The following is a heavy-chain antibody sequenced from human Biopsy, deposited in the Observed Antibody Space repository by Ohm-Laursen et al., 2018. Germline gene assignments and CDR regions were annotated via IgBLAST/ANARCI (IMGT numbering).Heavy chain of an antibody. V-gene: IGHV1-2*02. CDR1: SYTFTDYN. CDR3: ARDPLNGHKHFDY. Sequence: VSVKVSCKAPSYTFTDYNIHWMRQAPGQGLEWLGYINCKTGATNYAQKFQGTVTMTRDTSISTAYLALGSLRSADTAIYYCARDPLNGHKHFDYWGQGSLVTVSS. D-gene: IGHD2-8*01. CDR2: INCKTGAT. J-gene: IGHJ4*02.